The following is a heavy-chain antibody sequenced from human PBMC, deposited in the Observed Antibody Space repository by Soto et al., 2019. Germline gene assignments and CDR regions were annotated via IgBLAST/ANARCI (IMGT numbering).Heavy chain of an antibody. CDR2: IWYDGSNK. V-gene: IGHV3-33*01. CDR1: GFTFSSYG. CDR3: ARDVLGCSGGSCYARAYFQH. D-gene: IGHD2-15*01. J-gene: IGHJ1*01. Sequence: QVQLVESGGGVVQPGRSLRLSCAASGFTFSSYGMHWVRQAPGKGLEWVAVIWYDGSNKYYADSVKGRFTISRDNSKNTLYLQMNRLRAEDTAVYYCARDVLGCSGGSCYARAYFQHWGQGTLVTVSS.